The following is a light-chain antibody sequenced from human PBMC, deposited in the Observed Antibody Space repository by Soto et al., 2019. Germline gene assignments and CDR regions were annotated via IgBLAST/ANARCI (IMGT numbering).Light chain of an antibody. V-gene: IGLV2-23*01. J-gene: IGLJ2*01. CDR2: EGS. Sequence: QSALTQPASVSGSPGPSITISCTGTTSDVGSYNLVSWYQHHPGKAPKVMIYEGSKRSSGVSNRFSGSKSGNTASLTISGLQAEDESYYYCCSYASGSIVVFGGGTKLTVL. CDR1: TSDVGSYNL. CDR3: CSYASGSIVV.